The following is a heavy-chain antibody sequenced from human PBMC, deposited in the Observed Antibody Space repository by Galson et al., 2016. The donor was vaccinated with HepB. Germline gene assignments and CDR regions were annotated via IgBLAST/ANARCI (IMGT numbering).Heavy chain of an antibody. CDR2: VYHSGHT. V-gene: IGHV4-59*01. J-gene: IGHJ3*01. D-gene: IGHD5-12*01. CDR1: GGSLNDYY. Sequence: TCTVSGGSLNDYYWSWLRQPPGKGLQWIGYVYHSGHTKYNPSLKSRVTMSVDPSKSQFTLKMTSVTAANTAVYYCARPTSSGYGDAFDVWGQGTVVTVSS. CDR3: ARPTSSGYGDAFDV.